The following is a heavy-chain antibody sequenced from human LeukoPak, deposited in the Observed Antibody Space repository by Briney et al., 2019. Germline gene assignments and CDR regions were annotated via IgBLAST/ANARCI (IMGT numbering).Heavy chain of an antibody. V-gene: IGHV4-39*01. Sequence: SETLSLTCTDSGGSISSSNYYWGWIRQPPGKGLEWIGSIYSGGTYYNPSLKSRVTISVDSSKNQFSLKLNSVIAADTAVYYCARSGYDENYFDYWGQGILVTVSS. CDR3: ARSGYDENYFDY. CDR2: IYSGGT. J-gene: IGHJ4*02. D-gene: IGHD5-12*01. CDR1: GGSISSSNYY.